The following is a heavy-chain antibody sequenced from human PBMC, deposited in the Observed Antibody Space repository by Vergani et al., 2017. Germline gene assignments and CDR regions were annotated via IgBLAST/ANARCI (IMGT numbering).Heavy chain of an antibody. V-gene: IGHV3-30*02. D-gene: IGHD3-22*01. CDR1: GFTFSSYG. CDR2: IRYDGSNK. Sequence: QVQLVESGGGVVQPGGSLRLSCAASGFTFSSYGMHWVRQAPGKGLEWVAFIRYDGSNKYYADSVKGRFTISRDNSKNTLYLQMTSLRAEDTAVYYCAKGYYDSLLGFDYWGQGTLVTVSS. CDR3: AKGYYDSLLGFDY. J-gene: IGHJ4*02.